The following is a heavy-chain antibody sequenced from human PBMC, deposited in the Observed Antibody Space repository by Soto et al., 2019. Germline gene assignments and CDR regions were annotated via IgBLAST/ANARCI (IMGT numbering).Heavy chain of an antibody. V-gene: IGHV3-74*02. CDR3: ARVPTYPYYFDY. J-gene: IGHJ4*02. D-gene: IGHD2-2*01. Sequence: EVQLLESGGGLVQPGGSLRLSCAASGFTVNNHAMHWVRQAPGEGLEWVSGFAGDFINTRYADSVKGRTTISRDNAKNTLYLQMSSLRAEDTAVYYCARVPTYPYYFDYWGQGTLVTVSS. CDR2: FAGDFINT. CDR1: GFTVNNHA.